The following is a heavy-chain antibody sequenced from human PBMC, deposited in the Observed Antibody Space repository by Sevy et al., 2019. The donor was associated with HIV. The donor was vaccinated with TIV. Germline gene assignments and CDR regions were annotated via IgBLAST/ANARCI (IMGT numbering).Heavy chain of an antibody. D-gene: IGHD2-15*01. V-gene: IGHV3-30-3*01. CDR1: GFTFSSYA. J-gene: IGHJ4*02. CDR2: ISYDGSNK. CDR3: ARDLSPITVVGPDY. Sequence: GSLRLSCAASGFTFSSYAMHWVRQAPGKGLEWVAVISYDGSNKYYAASVKGRFTISRDNSKNTLYLQMNSLRAEDTAVYYCARDLSPITVVGPDYWGQGTLVTVSS.